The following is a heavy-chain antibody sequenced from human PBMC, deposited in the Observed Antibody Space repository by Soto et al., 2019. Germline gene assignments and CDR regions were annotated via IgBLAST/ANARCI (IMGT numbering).Heavy chain of an antibody. CDR2: ISGSGENT. CDR1: GFSFSIYA. CDR3: ARADDYGDY. J-gene: IGHJ4*02. Sequence: EVQLLESGGGLVQPGGSLRLSCAASGFSFSIYAMSWVRQAPGKGLEWVCGISGSGENTYYADSVKGRFTISRDNSKNTLYLQMNSLRAEDTAVYYCARADDYGDYWGQGTLVTVSS. V-gene: IGHV3-23*01.